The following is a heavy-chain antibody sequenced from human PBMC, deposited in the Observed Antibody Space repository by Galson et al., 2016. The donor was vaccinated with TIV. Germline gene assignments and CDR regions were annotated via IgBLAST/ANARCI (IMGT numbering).Heavy chain of an antibody. CDR2: IFYSGTT. Sequence: ETLSLTCAVSGASITTHSNYWVWIRQSPGKGLEWIGTIFYSGTTYYNPSLKSRVTISIDLSKRHFSLKVRSLTAADTAKYFCARRHQWLGGSLDIWGQGTVVTVSS. J-gene: IGHJ3*02. D-gene: IGHD6-19*01. CDR3: ARRHQWLGGSLDI. V-gene: IGHV4-39*02. CDR1: GASITTHSNY.